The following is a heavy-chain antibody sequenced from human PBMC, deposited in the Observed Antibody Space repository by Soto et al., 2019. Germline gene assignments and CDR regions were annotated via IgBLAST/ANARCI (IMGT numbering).Heavy chain of an antibody. J-gene: IGHJ3*02. CDR2: ISGSGGAT. CDR3: EKKKGDGEAFDI. D-gene: IGHD3-10*01. V-gene: IGHV3-23*01. Sequence: EAQLLESGGGLVQPGGSLRLSCAASGFTFSSYAMTWFRQAPGKGLEWVSAISGSGGATYYADSVKGRFTISRDNSKKMLFRKMNSQRVEDTAVYNFEKKKGDGEAFDIWGQGTIVTVSS. CDR1: GFTFSSYA.